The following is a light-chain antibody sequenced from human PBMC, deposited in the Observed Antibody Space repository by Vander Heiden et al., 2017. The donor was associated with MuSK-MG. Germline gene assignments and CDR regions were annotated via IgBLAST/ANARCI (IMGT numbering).Light chain of an antibody. CDR3: QQSNSAPIT. Sequence: DIQMTQSPSSLSASVGDRVTITCRASQSISNYLNWYQQKAGTAPKLLIYAASSLQSGVPSRFSGSGSGTDFTLTISSLQPEDFATYYCQQSNSAPITFGQGTQMEIK. CDR2: AAS. CDR1: QSISNY. V-gene: IGKV1-39*01. J-gene: IGKJ5*01.